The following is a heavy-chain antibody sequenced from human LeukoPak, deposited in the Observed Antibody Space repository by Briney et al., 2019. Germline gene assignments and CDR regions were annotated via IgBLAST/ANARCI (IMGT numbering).Heavy chain of an antibody. CDR3: ARVQTMIVVVIQD. CDR2: IYHSGST. J-gene: IGHJ4*02. D-gene: IGHD3-22*01. CDR1: GYSISSGYY. V-gene: IGHV4-38-2*01. Sequence: PSETLSLTCAVSGYSISSGYYWGWIRQPPGKWLEWIGSIYHSGSTYYNPSLKSRVTISVDTSKNQFSLKLSSVTAADTAVYYCARVQTMIVVVIQDWGQGTLVTVSS.